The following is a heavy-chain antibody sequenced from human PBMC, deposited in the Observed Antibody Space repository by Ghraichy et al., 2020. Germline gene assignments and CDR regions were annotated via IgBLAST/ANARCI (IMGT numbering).Heavy chain of an antibody. CDR2: IYYSGST. V-gene: IGHV4-30-4*07. D-gene: IGHD4-17*01. CDR1: GGSISSGGYS. J-gene: IGHJ4*02. Sequence: SETLSLTCAVSGGSISSGGYSWSWIRQPPGKGLEWIGYIYYSGSTYYNPSLKSRVTISVDTSKNQFSLKLSSVTAADTAVYYFARDHGDYAFDYWGQGTLVTVSS. CDR3: ARDHGDYAFDY.